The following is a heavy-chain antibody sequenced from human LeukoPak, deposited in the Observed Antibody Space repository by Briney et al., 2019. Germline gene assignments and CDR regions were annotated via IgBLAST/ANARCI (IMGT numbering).Heavy chain of an antibody. CDR2: ISSSSSYI. CDR3: ARESDRNFDY. V-gene: IGHV3-21*01. Sequence: GGSLRLSCEASAFIFSGHWLNWVRQAPGKGLEWVSSISSSSSYIYYADSVKGRFTISRDNAKNSLYLQMNSLRAEDTAVYYCARESDRNFDYWGQGTLITVSS. CDR1: AFIFSGHW. J-gene: IGHJ4*02.